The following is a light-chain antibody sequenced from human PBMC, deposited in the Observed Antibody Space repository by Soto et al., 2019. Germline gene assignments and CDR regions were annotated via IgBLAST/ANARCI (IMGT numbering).Light chain of an antibody. CDR1: SSDVGIYHL. Sequence: QSALTQPASVSGSPGQSITISCTGTSSDVGIYHLVSWYQHHPGEPPEPVIYEANTRPSGFSNRFSGSKSGNTASLTISGLQAEDEAYSYCCSCAGSNSWVFGGGTKVTVL. CDR2: EAN. J-gene: IGLJ3*02. V-gene: IGLV2-23*01. CDR3: CSCAGSNSWV.